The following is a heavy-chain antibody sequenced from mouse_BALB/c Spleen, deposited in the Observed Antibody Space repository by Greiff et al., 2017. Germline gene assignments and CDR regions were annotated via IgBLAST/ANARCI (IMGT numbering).Heavy chain of an antibody. V-gene: IGHV5-6-5*01. CDR2: ISSGGST. D-gene: IGHD1-1*01. CDR1: GFTFSSYA. CDR3: SRERMTTVFDY. J-gene: IGHJ2*01. Sequence: EVKLVESGGGLVKPGGSLKLSCAASGFTFSSYAMSWVRQTPEKRLEWVASISSGGSTYYPDSVKGRITITSDNARNILYQQMSSLRSEDKAMYYCSRERMTTVFDYWGQGTTLTVSS.